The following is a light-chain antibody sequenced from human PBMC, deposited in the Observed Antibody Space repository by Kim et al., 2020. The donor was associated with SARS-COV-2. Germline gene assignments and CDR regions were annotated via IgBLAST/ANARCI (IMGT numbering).Light chain of an antibody. V-gene: IGLV7-46*01. CDR2: HPT. CDR3: LLVYAAARLWV. CDR1: TGPITRGHY. J-gene: IGLJ3*02. Sequence: GTVHRPCGTRTGPITRGHYANWVQQKPGQAPRTLIFHPTNKQSGTPARFSGSLLGGKAALTLTGAQPEDEADYYCLLVYAAARLWVFGGGTQLTVL.